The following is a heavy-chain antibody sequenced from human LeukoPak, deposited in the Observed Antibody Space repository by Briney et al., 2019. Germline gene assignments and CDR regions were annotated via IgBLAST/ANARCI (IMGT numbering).Heavy chain of an antibody. J-gene: IGHJ4*02. CDR1: GSSISSYY. CDR2: TYTSGST. V-gene: IGHV4-4*09. D-gene: IGHD6-6*01. CDR3: ARHTTYSSSSAFDY. Sequence: PSETLSLTCTVSGSSISSYYWSWIRQPPGKGLEWIGYTYTSGSTNYNPSLKSRVTISVDTSRNQFSLKLSSVTAADTAVYYCARHTTYSSSSAFDYWGQGTLVTVSS.